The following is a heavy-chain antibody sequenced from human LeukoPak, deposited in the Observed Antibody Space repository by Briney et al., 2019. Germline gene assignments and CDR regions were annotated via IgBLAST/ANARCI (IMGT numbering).Heavy chain of an antibody. CDR1: GFTFSSYG. Sequence: GGSLRLSCAASGFTFSSYGMHWVRQAPGKGLEWVAVIWYDGSNKYYADSVKGRFTISRDNAKNSLYLQMDSLRAEDTAVYYCARKIAVAGEDNDAFDIWGQGTMVTVSS. CDR2: IWYDGSNK. CDR3: ARKIAVAGEDNDAFDI. J-gene: IGHJ3*02. D-gene: IGHD6-19*01. V-gene: IGHV3-33*03.